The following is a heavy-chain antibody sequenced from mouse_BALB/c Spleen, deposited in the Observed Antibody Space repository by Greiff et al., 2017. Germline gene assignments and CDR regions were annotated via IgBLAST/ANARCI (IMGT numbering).Heavy chain of an antibody. V-gene: IGHV5-6-5*01. Sequence: EVHLVESGGGLVKPGGSLKLSCAASGFTFSSYAMSWVRQTPEKRLEWVASISSGGSTYYPDSVKGRFTISRDNAKNTLYLQMSSLKSEDTAMYYCARPLDYYGSSTYYYAMDYWGQGTSVTVSS. CDR2: ISSGGST. D-gene: IGHD1-1*01. J-gene: IGHJ4*01. CDR3: ARPLDYYGSSTYYYAMDY. CDR1: GFTFSSYA.